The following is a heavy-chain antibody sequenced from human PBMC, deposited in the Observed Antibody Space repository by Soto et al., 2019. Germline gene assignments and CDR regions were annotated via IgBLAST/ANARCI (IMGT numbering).Heavy chain of an antibody. V-gene: IGHV4-59*12. Sequence: SETLSLTCTVSGGSISSYYWSWIRQPPGKGLEWIGYIYYSGNTNYNSSLKSRVTMSVDKSKNQFSLKLSSVTAADTAVYYCARVTAAGTNYFDYWGQGTLVTVSS. D-gene: IGHD6-13*01. J-gene: IGHJ4*02. CDR1: GGSISSYY. CDR2: IYYSGNT. CDR3: ARVTAAGTNYFDY.